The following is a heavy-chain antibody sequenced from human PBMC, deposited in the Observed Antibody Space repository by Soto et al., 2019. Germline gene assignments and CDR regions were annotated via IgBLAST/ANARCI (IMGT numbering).Heavy chain of an antibody. V-gene: IGHV3-48*03. CDR2: ISSSGSTI. CDR1: GFTFSSYE. D-gene: IGHD3-3*01. Sequence: GSLRLSCAASGFTFSSYEMNWVRQAPGKGLEWVSYISSSGSTIYYADSVKGRFTISRDNAKNSLYLQMNSLRAEDTAVYYCARDHGSGWSGYGMDVWGQGTTVTVS. CDR3: ARDHGSGWSGYGMDV. J-gene: IGHJ6*02.